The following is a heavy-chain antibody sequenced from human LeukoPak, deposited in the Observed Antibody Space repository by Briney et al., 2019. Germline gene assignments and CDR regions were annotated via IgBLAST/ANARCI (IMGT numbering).Heavy chain of an antibody. CDR2: IFYDGSHN. V-gene: IGHV3-33*01. J-gene: IGHJ4*02. Sequence: GRSLRLSCAASGFTFSSYGMHWVRQAPGKGLESVALIFYDGSHNYYADSVKGRFTISRDNSKNTLYLQMDSLRAEDTAVYYCAGGTYALDFWGQGTLVTVSS. CDR3: AGGTYALDF. D-gene: IGHD4-17*01. CDR1: GFTFSSYG.